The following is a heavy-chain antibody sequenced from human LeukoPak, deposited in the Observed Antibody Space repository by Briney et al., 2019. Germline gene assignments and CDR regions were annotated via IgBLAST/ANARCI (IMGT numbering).Heavy chain of an antibody. CDR3: ARAPRGVTPDFDY. Sequence: SETLSLTCTASGGSISSSSYYWGWIRQPPGKGLEWIGSIYYSGSTYYNPSLKSRVTISVDTSENQFSLKLSSVTAADTAVYYCARAPRGVTPDFDYWGQGTLVTVSS. D-gene: IGHD3-10*01. J-gene: IGHJ4*02. CDR1: GGSISSSSYY. CDR2: IYYSGST. V-gene: IGHV4-39*07.